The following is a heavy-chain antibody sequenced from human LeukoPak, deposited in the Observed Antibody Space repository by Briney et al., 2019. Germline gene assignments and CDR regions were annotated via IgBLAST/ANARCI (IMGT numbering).Heavy chain of an antibody. J-gene: IGHJ4*02. D-gene: IGHD5-12*01. Sequence: PSETLSLTCTVSGGSISSYYWSWIRQPAGKGLEWIGRIYTSGSTNYNPSLKSRVTMSVDTSKNQFSLKLSSVTAADTAVYYCARDPGYSNSPYYLDYWGQGTLVTVSS. V-gene: IGHV4-4*07. CDR1: GGSISSYY. CDR2: IYTSGST. CDR3: ARDPGYSNSPYYLDY.